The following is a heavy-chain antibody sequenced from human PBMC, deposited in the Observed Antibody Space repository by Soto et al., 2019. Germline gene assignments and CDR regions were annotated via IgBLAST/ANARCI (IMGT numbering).Heavy chain of an antibody. V-gene: IGHV3-30-3*01. D-gene: IGHD6-13*01. CDR1: GFTFSTYA. Sequence: QVQLVESGGGVVQPGTSLIISCVGSGFTFSTYAMHWVRQAPGKGLQWVSVITSDGSKKYSADSVKGRFIISRDNYKNTLYLQMNTLRTEDTAVYYCARTVASAGPDALDIWGQGTVLTVSS. CDR3: ARTVASAGPDALDI. CDR2: ITSDGSKK. J-gene: IGHJ3*02.